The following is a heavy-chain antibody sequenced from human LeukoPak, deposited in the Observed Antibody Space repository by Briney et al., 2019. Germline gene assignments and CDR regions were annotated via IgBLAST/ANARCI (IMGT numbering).Heavy chain of an antibody. V-gene: IGHV4-59*11. D-gene: IGHD5-24*01. CDR2: IYYSGST. CDR3: ARDRREMATIWAKSYYYYYMDV. Sequence: SETLSLTCAVYGGSISSHYWSWIRQPPGKGLEWIGYIYYSGSTNYNPSLKSRVPISVDTSKNQFSLKLSSVTAADTAVYYCARDRREMATIWAKSYYYYYMDVWGKGTTVTVSS. J-gene: IGHJ6*03. CDR1: GGSISSHY.